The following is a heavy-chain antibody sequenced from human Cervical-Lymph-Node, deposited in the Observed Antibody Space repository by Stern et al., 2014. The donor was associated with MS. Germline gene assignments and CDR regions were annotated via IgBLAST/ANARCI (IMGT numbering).Heavy chain of an antibody. D-gene: IGHD2-21*02. CDR3: ARQAYCGGDCYPDAFDI. CDR1: GYSFTSYW. J-gene: IGHJ3*02. Sequence: QLVQSGAEVKKPGESLKISCKGSGYSFTSYWIGWVRQMPGKGLEWLGIISPGDSDTRYSPSFQGQVTISADKSISTAYLQWSSLKASDTAMYYCARQAYCGGDCYPDAFDIWGQGTMVTVSS. V-gene: IGHV5-51*01. CDR2: ISPGDSDT.